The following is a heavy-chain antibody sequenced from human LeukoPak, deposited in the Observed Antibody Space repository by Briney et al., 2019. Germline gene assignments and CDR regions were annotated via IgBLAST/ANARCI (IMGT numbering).Heavy chain of an antibody. CDR2: ISGSGGST. Sequence: GASVKVSCKVSGYTLTELSMHWVRQAPGKGLEWVSAISGSGGSTYYADSVKGRFTISRDNSKNTLYLQMDSLRAEDTAVYYCAKVGPWIQLWFDFDYWGQGTLVTVSS. V-gene: IGHV3-23*01. J-gene: IGHJ4*02. CDR1: GYTLTELS. D-gene: IGHD5-18*01. CDR3: AKVGPWIQLWFDFDY.